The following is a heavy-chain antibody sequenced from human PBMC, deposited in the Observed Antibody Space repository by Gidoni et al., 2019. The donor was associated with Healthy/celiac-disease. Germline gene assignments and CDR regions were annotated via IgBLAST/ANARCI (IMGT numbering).Heavy chain of an antibody. CDR1: GFTFSSYA. J-gene: IGHJ6*02. CDR3: ARDLVVVINGIDV. CDR2: ISYDGSNK. D-gene: IGHD3-22*01. Sequence: ESGGGVVQPGRSLRLSCAASGFTFSSYAMHWVRQAPGKGLEWVAVISYDGSNKYYADSVKGRFTISRDNSKNTLYLQMNSLRAEDTAVYYCARDLVVVINGIDVWGQGTTVTVSS. V-gene: IGHV3-30-3*01.